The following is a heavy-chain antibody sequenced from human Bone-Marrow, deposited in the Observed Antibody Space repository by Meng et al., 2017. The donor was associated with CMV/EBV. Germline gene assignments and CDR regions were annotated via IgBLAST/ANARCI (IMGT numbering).Heavy chain of an antibody. D-gene: IGHD3-10*01. Sequence: QVQPVQSGGEMKRPGASVKVSCKASGYTFNGYYMHWVRQAPGQGLEWMGWINPNSGNTNYAQKLQGRVTMTTDTSTSTAYMELRSLRSDDTAVYYCARGGGRGDYWGQGTLVTVSS. CDR1: GYTFNGYY. J-gene: IGHJ4*02. V-gene: IGHV1-2*02. CDR3: ARGGGRGDY. CDR2: INPNSGNT.